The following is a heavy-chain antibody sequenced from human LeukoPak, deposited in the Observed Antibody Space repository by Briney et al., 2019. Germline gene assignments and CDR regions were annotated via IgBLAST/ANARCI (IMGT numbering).Heavy chain of an antibody. J-gene: IGHJ4*02. V-gene: IGHV3-21*05. D-gene: IGHD3-10*01. CDR1: GFTFSSYE. CDR2: ISSSSSYI. CDR3: ASSITMVRADY. Sequence: GGSLRLSCAASGFTFSSYEMYWVRQAPGKGLEWVSYISSSSSYIYYADSVKGRFTISRDNAKNSLYLQMNSLRAEDTAVYYCASSITMVRADYWGQGTLVTVSS.